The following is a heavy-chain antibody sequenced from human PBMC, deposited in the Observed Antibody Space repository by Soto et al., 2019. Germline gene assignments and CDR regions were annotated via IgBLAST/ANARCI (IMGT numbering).Heavy chain of an antibody. CDR2: IIPIFGTA. Sequence: SVKVSCKASGGTFSMYAISGVGQSPGQGREWMGGIIPIFGTANYAQKFQGRVTITADKSTSTAYMELSSLRSEDTAVYYCATSLGDSSSSDYWGQGTLVTVSS. CDR1: GGTFSMYA. V-gene: IGHV1-69*06. J-gene: IGHJ4*02. D-gene: IGHD6-6*01. CDR3: ATSLGDSSSSDY.